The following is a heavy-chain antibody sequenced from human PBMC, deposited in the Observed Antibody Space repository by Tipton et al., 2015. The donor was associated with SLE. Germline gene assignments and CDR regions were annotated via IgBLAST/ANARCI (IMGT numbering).Heavy chain of an antibody. CDR1: GGSISSYY. D-gene: IGHD6-19*01. CDR3: AREAQWLVRN. V-gene: IGHV4-39*07. J-gene: IGHJ4*02. CDR2: IFYSGST. Sequence: TLSLTCTVSGGSISSYYWGWIRQPPGKGLEWIGSIFYSGSTYYTPSLMSRVTISLDTSKNQFSLKLSSVTAADTAVYYCAREAQWLVRNWGQGTLVTVSS.